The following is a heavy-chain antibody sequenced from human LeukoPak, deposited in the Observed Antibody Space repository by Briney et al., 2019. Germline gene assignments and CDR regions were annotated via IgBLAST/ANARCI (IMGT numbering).Heavy chain of an antibody. CDR3: AREGELAAGYFDY. J-gene: IGHJ4*02. D-gene: IGHD6-13*01. Sequence: SETLSLTCTVSGGSISSSSYYWGWIRQPPGKGLEWIGSIYYSGSTNYNPSLKSRVTISVDTSKNQFSLKLSSVTAADTAVYYCAREGELAAGYFDYWGQGTLVTVSS. CDR1: GGSISSSSYY. V-gene: IGHV4-39*07. CDR2: IYYSGST.